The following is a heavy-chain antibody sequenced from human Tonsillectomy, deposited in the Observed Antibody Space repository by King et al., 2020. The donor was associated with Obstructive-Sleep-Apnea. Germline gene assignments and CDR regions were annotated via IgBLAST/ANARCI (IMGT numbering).Heavy chain of an antibody. CDR1: GGSISSGDYY. V-gene: IGHV4-30-4*01. Sequence: QLQESGPGLVKPSQTLSLTCTVSGGSISSGDYYWSWIRQPPGKGLEWIGYIYYSGSTYYNPSLQSRVTISVDTSKNQFSLKLSSLTAADTAVYYCARAVTTVITNWYFDLWGRGTLVTVSS. CDR2: IYYSGST. D-gene: IGHD4-17*01. CDR3: ARAVTTVITNWYFDL. J-gene: IGHJ2*01.